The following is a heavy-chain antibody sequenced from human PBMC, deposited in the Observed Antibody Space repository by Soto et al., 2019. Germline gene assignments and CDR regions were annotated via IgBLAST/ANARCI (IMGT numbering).Heavy chain of an antibody. CDR1: GFTFSSYA. J-gene: IGHJ6*02. CDR3: AKGIRAGDSGYSGYDYYYGMDV. V-gene: IGHV3-23*01. Sequence: GGSLRLSCAASGFTFSSYAMSWVRQAPGKGLEWVSAISGSGGSTYYADSVKGRFTISRDNSKNTLYLQMNSLRAEDTAVYYCAKGIRAGDSGYSGYDYYYGMDVWGQGTTVTVSS. D-gene: IGHD5-12*01. CDR2: ISGSGGST.